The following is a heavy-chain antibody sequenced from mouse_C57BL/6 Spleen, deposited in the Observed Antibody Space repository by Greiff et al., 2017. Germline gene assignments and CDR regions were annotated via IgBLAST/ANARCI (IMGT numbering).Heavy chain of an antibody. Sequence: VQLQQSGPELVKPGASVKIPCKASGYTFTDYNMDWVKQSHGKSLEWIGDINPNNGGTIYNQKFKGKATLTVDKSSSTAYMELRSLTSEDTAVYYCARCDYYGRYFDVWGTGTTVTVSS. CDR2: INPNNGGT. CDR1: GYTFTDYN. V-gene: IGHV1-18*01. J-gene: IGHJ1*03. D-gene: IGHD1-1*01. CDR3: ARCDYYGRYFDV.